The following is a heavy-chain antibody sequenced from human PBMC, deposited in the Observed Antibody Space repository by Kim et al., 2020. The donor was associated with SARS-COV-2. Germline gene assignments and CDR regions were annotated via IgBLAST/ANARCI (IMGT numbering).Heavy chain of an antibody. Sequence: SETLSLTCQVSGDSTSNVNKYWAWIRQPPRRGLEWLGSIHYSGNTYYNPSLEDRVTISVDTSKNHFSLKLRSVTAADTAFYYCATQPRRDGYNPFDYWG. CDR2: IHYSGNT. J-gene: IGHJ4*01. CDR1: GDSTSNVNKY. D-gene: IGHD6-25*01. V-gene: IGHV4-39*01. CDR3: ATQPRRDGYNPFDY.